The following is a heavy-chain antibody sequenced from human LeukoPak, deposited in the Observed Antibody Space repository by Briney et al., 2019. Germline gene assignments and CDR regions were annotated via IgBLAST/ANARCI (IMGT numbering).Heavy chain of an antibody. J-gene: IGHJ3*02. Sequence: PGGSLRLSCAASGFTFSSYWMSWVRQAPGKGLEWVAHIKQDGSEKYYVDSVKGRFTISRDNAKNSLYLQMNSLRAEDTAVYYCARDDSSGWYRDAFDIWGQGTMVTVSS. D-gene: IGHD6-19*01. CDR2: IKQDGSEK. CDR1: GFTFSSYW. CDR3: ARDDSSGWYRDAFDI. V-gene: IGHV3-7*01.